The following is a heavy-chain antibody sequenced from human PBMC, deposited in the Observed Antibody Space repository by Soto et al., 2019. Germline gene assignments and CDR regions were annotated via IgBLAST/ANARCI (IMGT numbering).Heavy chain of an antibody. Sequence: GGSLRLSCAASGFTFSNYWMNWVRQAPGKGLEWMANIKQDGSQQYYLDSVEGRFTVSRDNAKSSLYLQMDSLRADDTAVYYCGGGRAFDFWGQGTLVTVSS. J-gene: IGHJ4*02. V-gene: IGHV3-7*01. CDR3: GGGRAFDF. CDR2: IKQDGSQQ. CDR1: GFTFSNYW.